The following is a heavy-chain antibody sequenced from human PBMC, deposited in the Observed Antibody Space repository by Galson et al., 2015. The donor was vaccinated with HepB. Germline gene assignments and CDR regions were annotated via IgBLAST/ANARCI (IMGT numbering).Heavy chain of an antibody. Sequence: SVKVSCKASGGTFSSYAISWVRQAPGQGLEWMGGIIPIFGTANYAQKFQGRVTITADESTSTAYMELSSLRSEDTAVYYCARVGGLSNESGEWDCSSTSCYPLRYWGQGTLVTVSS. V-gene: IGHV1-69*13. CDR2: IIPIFGTA. D-gene: IGHD2-2*01. CDR3: ARVGGLSNESGEWDCSSTSCYPLRY. J-gene: IGHJ4*02. CDR1: GGTFSSYA.